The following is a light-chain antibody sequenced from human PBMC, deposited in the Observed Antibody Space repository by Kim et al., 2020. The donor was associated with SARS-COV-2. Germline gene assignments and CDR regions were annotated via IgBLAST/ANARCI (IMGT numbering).Light chain of an antibody. CDR3: QKRSNWTLT. V-gene: IGKV3-11*01. CDR2: DAS. CDR1: QNVTRY. J-gene: IGKJ4*01. Sequence: LYPGESAPLSCRASQNVTRYLAWYQQKPGQAPRLLIYDASNRATGIPARFSGSGSGTDFSLTISSLEPEDFAAYYCQKRSNWTLTFGGGTKVDIK.